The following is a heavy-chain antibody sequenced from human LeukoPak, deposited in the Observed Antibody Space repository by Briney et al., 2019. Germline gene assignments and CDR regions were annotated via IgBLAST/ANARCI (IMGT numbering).Heavy chain of an antibody. CDR1: GFTFSSYG. CDR3: AKKNPGDYYYYFDY. D-gene: IGHD3-22*01. V-gene: IGHV3-23*01. J-gene: IGHJ4*02. CDR2: ISGSGGST. Sequence: GGSLRLSCAASGFTFSSYGMSWVRQAPGKGLEWVSAISGSGGSTYYADSVKGRFTISRDNSKNTLYLEMNSLRAEDTAVYYCAKKNPGDYYYYFDYWGQGTLVTLSS.